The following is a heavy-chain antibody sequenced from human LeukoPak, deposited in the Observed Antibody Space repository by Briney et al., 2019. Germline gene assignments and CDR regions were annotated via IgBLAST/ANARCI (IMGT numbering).Heavy chain of an antibody. Sequence: PSETLSLTCAVYGGSFSGYYWSWIRQPPGKGLEWIGEINHSGSTNYNPSLKSRVTISVDTSKNQFSLKLSSVTAADTAVHYCARLEASEYCSSTSCYTGFGYWGQGTLVTVSS. CDR1: GGSFSGYY. CDR3: ARLEASEYCSSTSCYTGFGY. D-gene: IGHD2-2*02. CDR2: INHSGST. V-gene: IGHV4-34*01. J-gene: IGHJ4*02.